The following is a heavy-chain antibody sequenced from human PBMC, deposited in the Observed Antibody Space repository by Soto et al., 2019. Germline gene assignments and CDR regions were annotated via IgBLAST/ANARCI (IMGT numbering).Heavy chain of an antibody. D-gene: IGHD1-26*01. V-gene: IGHV3-72*01. CDR3: VRWGSGNSEN. CDR1: GFTLSDHY. CDR2: TKNKAQRYTT. Sequence: EVQLVESGGGLVQPGGSLRLSCVVSGFTLSDHYIDWVRQAPGKGLEWVGRTKNKAQRYTTEYAASVKGRFTISRDDSANSVYLQMNSLKTEENARYYCVRWGSGNSENWGQGTLVTVSS. J-gene: IGHJ4*02.